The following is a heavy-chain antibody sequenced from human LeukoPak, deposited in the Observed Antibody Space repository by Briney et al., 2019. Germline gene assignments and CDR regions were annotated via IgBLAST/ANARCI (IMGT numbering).Heavy chain of an antibody. CDR3: RGYTSGYLGGDY. V-gene: IGHV4-39*01. CDR2: IYYSGSS. D-gene: IGHD5-18*01. CDR1: GGSISSSNYY. J-gene: IGHJ4*02. Sequence: SETLSLTCTVAGGSISSSNYYSGWVRQPPGKGLEWFGSIYYSGSSYYNPSLKSRVTISVDTSKNRFSLKLSSVTAADTAVYYCRGYTSGYLGGDYWGQGALVTVSS.